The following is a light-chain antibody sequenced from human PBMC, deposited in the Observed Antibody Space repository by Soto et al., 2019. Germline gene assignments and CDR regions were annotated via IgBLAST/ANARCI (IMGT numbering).Light chain of an antibody. CDR2: GAS. CDR3: QQYGSSGT. CDR1: QSVSSSY. Sequence: IGVTQSPGTLSLTPGERATLSCRASQSVSSSYLAWYQQKPGQAPRLLIYGASSRATGIPDRFSGSGSGTDFTLTISILEPEDFAVYYCQQYGSSGTFGQGSMVDIK. V-gene: IGKV3-20*01. J-gene: IGKJ1*01.